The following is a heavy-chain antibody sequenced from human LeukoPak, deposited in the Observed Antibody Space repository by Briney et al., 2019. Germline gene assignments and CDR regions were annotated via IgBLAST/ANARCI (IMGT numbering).Heavy chain of an antibody. D-gene: IGHD3-10*01. CDR1: GFTFTIFG. CDR2: IDARSGIT. Sequence: GGSLRLSCAASGFTFTIFGFNWVRQAPGKVPEWVSYIDARSGITYYADSVQGRFTISRDNAQESVFLQMNSLRADDTAVYYCARDAERIRATDGFDIWGQGTMVTVSS. CDR3: ARDAERIRATDGFDI. V-gene: IGHV3-48*01. J-gene: IGHJ3*02.